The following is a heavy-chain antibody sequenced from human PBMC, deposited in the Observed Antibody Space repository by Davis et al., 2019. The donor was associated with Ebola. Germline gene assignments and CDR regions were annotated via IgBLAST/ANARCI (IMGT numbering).Heavy chain of an antibody. CDR1: GGSISSSSYY. Sequence: PGGSLRLSCTVSGGSISSSSYYWGWIRQPPGKGLEWIGSIYYSGSTYYNPSLKSRVTISVDTSKNQFSLKLSSVTAADTAVYYCARFRGGPAHAFDIWGQGTMVTVSS. V-gene: IGHV4-39*01. CDR3: ARFRGGPAHAFDI. CDR2: IYYSGST. J-gene: IGHJ3*02. D-gene: IGHD3-16*01.